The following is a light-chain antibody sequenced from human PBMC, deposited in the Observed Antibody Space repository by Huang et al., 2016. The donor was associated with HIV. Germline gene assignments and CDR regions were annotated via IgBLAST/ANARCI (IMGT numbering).Light chain of an antibody. CDR3: QQYNNWPRT. CDR1: QDVSSN. V-gene: IGKV3-15*01. Sequence: ERVMTQSPDILSVSPGETATLSCRASQDVSSNLAWYRPKPGQAPSLLIYGASTRVSGIPARFNGSGSGIAFTLTISSVQSEDFAVYYCQQYNNWPRTFGQGTKLEIK. J-gene: IGKJ2*01. CDR2: GAS.